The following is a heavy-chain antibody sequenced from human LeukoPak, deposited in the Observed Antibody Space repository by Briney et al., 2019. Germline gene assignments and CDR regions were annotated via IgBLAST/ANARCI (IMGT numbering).Heavy chain of an antibody. CDR3: ARDRIAAAGSFGY. V-gene: IGHV3-7*03. CDR2: IKQDGREK. J-gene: IGHJ4*02. D-gene: IGHD6-13*01. Sequence: GGSLRLSCAASGFTFSSYWMSWVRQSPGKGMEWVANIKQDGREKYYVDSVKGRFTISRDNAKNSLYLQMNSLRAEDKAVYYCARDRIAAAGSFGYWGQGTLVTVSS. CDR1: GFTFSSYW.